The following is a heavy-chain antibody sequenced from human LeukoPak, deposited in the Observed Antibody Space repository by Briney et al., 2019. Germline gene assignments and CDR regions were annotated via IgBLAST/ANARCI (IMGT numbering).Heavy chain of an antibody. CDR3: ARVGDNYDILTGYYTDY. J-gene: IGHJ4*02. CDR1: GGTFSSYA. Sequence: SVKVSCKASGGTFSSYAISWVRQAPGQGLESMGGIIPIFGTANYAQKFQGRVTVTADESTSTAYMELSSLRSEDTAVYYCARVGDNYDILTGYYTDYWGQGTLVTVSS. D-gene: IGHD3-9*01. CDR2: IIPIFGTA. V-gene: IGHV1-69*13.